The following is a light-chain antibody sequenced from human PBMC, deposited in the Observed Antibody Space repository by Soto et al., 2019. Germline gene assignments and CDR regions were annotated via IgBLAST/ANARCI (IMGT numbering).Light chain of an antibody. CDR1: SSDVGNYNL. J-gene: IGLJ1*01. V-gene: IGLV2-23*02. Sequence: QSALTQPASVSGSPGQSITISCTGTSSDVGNYNLVSWYQQHPGKAPKLMIYEVNKRLSGVSNRFSGSKFGNTASLTISGLQAEDEADYFCCSYTRSSTYVFGTGTKVTVL. CDR3: CSYTRSSTYV. CDR2: EVN.